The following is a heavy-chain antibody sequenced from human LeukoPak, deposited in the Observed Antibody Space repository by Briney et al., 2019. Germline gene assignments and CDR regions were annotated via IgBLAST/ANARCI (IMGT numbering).Heavy chain of an antibody. D-gene: IGHD1-26*01. V-gene: IGHV4-30-2*01. J-gene: IGHJ3*02. CDR2: IYHSGST. Sequence: SQTLSLTCTVSGGSISSGGYYWSWIRQPPGKGLEWIGYIYHSGSTYYNPSLKSRVTISVDRSKNQFSLKLSSVTAADTAVYYCARDWEVLGEDAFDIWGQGTMVTVSS. CDR3: ARDWEVLGEDAFDI. CDR1: GGSISSGGYY.